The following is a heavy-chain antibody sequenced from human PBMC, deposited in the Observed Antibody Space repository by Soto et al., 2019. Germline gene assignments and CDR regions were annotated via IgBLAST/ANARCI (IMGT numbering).Heavy chain of an antibody. V-gene: IGHV1-69*02. D-gene: IGHD3-16*01. Sequence: QVQLVQSGAEVKKPGSSVKVSCKASGGTFSSYTISWVRQAPGQGLEWMGRIIPIIGIANYARKFQGRVTITADKSTSTAYMELSSLRSEDTAVYYCASGRHLWEFFYYMDVWGKGTTVTVSS. CDR3: ASGRHLWEFFYYMDV. CDR1: GGTFSSYT. J-gene: IGHJ6*03. CDR2: IIPIIGIA.